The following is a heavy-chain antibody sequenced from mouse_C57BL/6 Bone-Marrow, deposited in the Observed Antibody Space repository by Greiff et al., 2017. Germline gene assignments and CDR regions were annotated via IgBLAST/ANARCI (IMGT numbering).Heavy chain of an antibody. D-gene: IGHD1-1*01. J-gene: IGHJ1*03. CDR2: IDPENGDT. V-gene: IGHV14-4*01. CDR1: GFNIKDDY. Sequence: EVQLQQSGAELVRPGASVKLSCTASGFNIKDDYMHWVKQRPEQGLEWIGWIDPENGDTEYASKFQGKATITADTSSNTAYLQLSSLTSEDTAVYYCTRYDYGSRGWYFDVWGTGTTVTVSS. CDR3: TRYDYGSRGWYFDV.